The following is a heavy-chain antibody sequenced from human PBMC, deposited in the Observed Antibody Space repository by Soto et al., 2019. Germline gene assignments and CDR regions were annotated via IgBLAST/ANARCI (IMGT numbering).Heavy chain of an antibody. Sequence: GDSVKVSCKASGYTFTSYDITWVRQATGQGLEWMGWMSPNSGYTGCAQKFQGRVTMTRNTSISTAYMELSSLRSGDTAVYYCARGVNDFGVVTLDYWGQGALVTVSS. CDR3: ARGVNDFGVVTLDY. D-gene: IGHD3-3*01. J-gene: IGHJ4*02. V-gene: IGHV1-8*01. CDR2: MSPNSGYT. CDR1: GYTFTSYD.